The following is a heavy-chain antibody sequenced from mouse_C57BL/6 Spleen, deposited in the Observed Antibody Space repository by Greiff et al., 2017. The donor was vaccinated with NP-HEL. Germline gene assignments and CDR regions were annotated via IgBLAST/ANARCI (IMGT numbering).Heavy chain of an antibody. CDR1: GYTFTSYG. CDR2: IYPRSGNT. V-gene: IGHV1-81*01. J-gene: IGHJ4*01. Sequence: VKLVESGAELARPGASVKLSCKASGYTFTSYGISWVKQRTGQGLEWIGEIYPRSGNTYYNEKFKGKATLTADKSSSTAYMELRSLTSEDSAVYFCARATGDYYAMDYWGQGTSVTVSS. CDR3: ARATGDYYAMDY. D-gene: IGHD4-1*02.